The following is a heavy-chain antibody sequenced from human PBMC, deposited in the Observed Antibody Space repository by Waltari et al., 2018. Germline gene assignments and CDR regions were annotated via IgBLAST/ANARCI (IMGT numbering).Heavy chain of an antibody. V-gene: IGHV4-34*01. D-gene: IGHD3-10*01. CDR1: GGSFSGYY. CDR2: NNHSGST. Sequence: QVQLQQWGAGLLKPSETLSLTCAVHGGSFSGYYWSWIRKPPGKGLAWNGENNHSGSTNYNPALKNLVNRSVDTAKHQFSLKLSSGAPGDMAVYYCSRIRATPGPPTSRRGEHYYYHHGMDGWGQGTTVTVSS. J-gene: IGHJ6*02. CDR3: SRIRATPGPPTSRRGEHYYYHHGMDG.